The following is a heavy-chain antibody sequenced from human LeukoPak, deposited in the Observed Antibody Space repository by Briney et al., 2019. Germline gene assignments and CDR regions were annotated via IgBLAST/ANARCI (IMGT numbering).Heavy chain of an antibody. J-gene: IGHJ3*02. CDR3: GVYGSGSYYIRYAFDI. CDR1: GCSIGSYY. Sequence: KPSETLSLTCSVSGCSIGSYYWNWIPQPPGKALEWIRRSYYSGSTNYDPSLKSRVTMSVDTSTTQFSLKLSSVTAADTAVYYCGVYGSGSYYIRYAFDIWGQGTMVTVSS. D-gene: IGHD3-10*01. V-gene: IGHV4-59*01. CDR2: SYYSGST.